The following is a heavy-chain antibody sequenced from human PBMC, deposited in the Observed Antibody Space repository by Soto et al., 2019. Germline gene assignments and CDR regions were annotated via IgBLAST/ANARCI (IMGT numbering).Heavy chain of an antibody. V-gene: IGHV1-2*02. D-gene: IGHD1-1*01. J-gene: IGHJ4*02. Sequence: QVQLVQSGAEVKKPGASVKVSCKASGYTFIDYYLHWVRQAPGQEPECMGYINTNRGIIKYAQKFQGRVTRTRDTSISTAYMELSRLRSDDTAVYYCARGHRQRLEVGDHWGQGTLVAVSS. CDR2: INTNRGII. CDR3: ARGHRQRLEVGDH. CDR1: GYTFIDYY.